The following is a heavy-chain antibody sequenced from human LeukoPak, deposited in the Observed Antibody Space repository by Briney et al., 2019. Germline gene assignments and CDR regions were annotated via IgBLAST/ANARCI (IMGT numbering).Heavy chain of an antibody. V-gene: IGHV3-53*01. CDR3: ASLSSGWSRGDAFNI. CDR1: GFIVSSNY. D-gene: IGHD6-19*01. J-gene: IGHJ3*02. CDR2: IYSGGST. Sequence: GGSLRLSWAASGFIVSSNYMTWVRQAPGKGLECVALIYSGGSTYYADSVKGRFTISRDNSKNTLNLQVNSLRAEDTAVYYCASLSSGWSRGDAFNIWGQGTMVTVSS.